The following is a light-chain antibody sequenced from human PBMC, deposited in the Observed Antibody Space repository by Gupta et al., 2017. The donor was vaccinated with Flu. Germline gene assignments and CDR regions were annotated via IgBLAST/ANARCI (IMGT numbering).Light chain of an antibody. Sequence: EIVLTQSPGTLSVSPGERATLSCRASQSVGSGYLAWYQQKPGQPPRLLIYGASNRATGIPDRFSGSGSGTDFSLTISRLEPEDFAVYYCQQYCGSPRTFGQGTKVEIK. CDR1: QSVGSGY. CDR3: QQYCGSPRT. V-gene: IGKV3-20*01. J-gene: IGKJ1*01. CDR2: GAS.